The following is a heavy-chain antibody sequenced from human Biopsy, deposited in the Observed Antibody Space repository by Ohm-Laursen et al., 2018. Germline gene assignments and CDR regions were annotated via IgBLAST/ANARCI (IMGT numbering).Heavy chain of an antibody. V-gene: IGHV1-69*10. CDR1: GGTFTTYG. J-gene: IGHJ4*02. Sequence: ASVKVSCKASGGTFTTYGFNWVRQAPGQGLEWMGGIIPIPNVATYAQKFQGRITITADESTSTAYVELTSLTSDDTAVYFCAREAIGYQLPCDDWGQGTLVTVSS. CDR2: IIPIPNVA. CDR3: AREAIGYQLPCDD. D-gene: IGHD2-2*01.